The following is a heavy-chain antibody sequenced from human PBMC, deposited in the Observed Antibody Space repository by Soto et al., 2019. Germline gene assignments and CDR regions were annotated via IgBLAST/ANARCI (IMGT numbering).Heavy chain of an antibody. CDR1: GGSISSRGYY. V-gene: IGHV4-39*01. Sequence: QLQLQESGPGLVKPSETLSLTCTVSGGSISSRGYYWGWIRQPPGKGLEGIGTIYYSGSTYYNPSRKSRAPRSGDASKTPSPLPPSPLSAADTAVYYCSTSNWFDPWGQGALVTVSS. J-gene: IGHJ5*02. CDR2: IYYSGST. CDR3: STSNWFDP.